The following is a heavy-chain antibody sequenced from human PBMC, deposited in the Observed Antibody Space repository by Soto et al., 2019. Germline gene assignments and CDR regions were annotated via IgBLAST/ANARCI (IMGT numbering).Heavy chain of an antibody. D-gene: IGHD2-15*01. CDR2: ISAYNGNT. V-gene: IGHV1-18*01. CDR3: ARDQNVGVVAAQIRFDP. CDR1: GYTFTSYG. Sequence: ASVKVSCKASGYTFTSYGISWVRQAPGQGFEWMGWISAYNGNTNYAQKLQGRVTMTTDTSTSTAYMELRSLRSDDTAVYYCARDQNVGVVAAQIRFDPWGQGTLVTVSS. J-gene: IGHJ5*02.